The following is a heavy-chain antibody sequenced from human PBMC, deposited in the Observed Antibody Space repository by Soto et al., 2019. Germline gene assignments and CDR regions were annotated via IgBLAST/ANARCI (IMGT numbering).Heavy chain of an antibody. V-gene: IGHV4-59*01. D-gene: IGHD4-17*01. CDR3: ARDRADYGGRWFDS. CDR2: IYYSGST. CDR1: GGSISSYY. J-gene: IGHJ5*01. Sequence: SETLSLTCTVSGGSISSYYWSWIRQPPGKGLEWIGYIYYSGSTNYNPSLKSRVTISVDTSKNQFSLKLRAVTAADTAIYYCARDRADYGGRWFDSWGQGTLVTVSS.